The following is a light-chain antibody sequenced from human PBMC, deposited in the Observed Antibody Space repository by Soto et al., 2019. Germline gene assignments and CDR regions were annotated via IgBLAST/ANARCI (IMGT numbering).Light chain of an antibody. J-gene: IGKJ1*01. CDR1: ETVATN. CDR2: GAS. CDR3: QQYFEWPPMT. V-gene: IGKV3-15*01. Sequence: EIAMTQSPATLSLSPGERATLSCRASETVATNLAWYQQKPGQAPRLLISGASTRAAGISDRFRGSGSGTEFTLTISSLRSEDSAIYYCQQYFEWPPMTFGQGTKVDIK.